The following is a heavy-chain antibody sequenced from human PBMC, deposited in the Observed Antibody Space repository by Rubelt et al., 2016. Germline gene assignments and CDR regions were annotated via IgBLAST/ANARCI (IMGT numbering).Heavy chain of an antibody. CDR1: GGSFSGYY. V-gene: IGHV4-34*01. D-gene: IGHD6-19*01. CDR3: ARIRVSSSGWYYNDY. J-gene: IGHJ4*02. CDR2: INHSGST. Sequence: QVQLQQWGAGLLKPSETLSLTCAVYGGSFSGYYWSWIRQPPGKGLEWIGEINHSGSTNYNPSPKSRGTIAVDTSKKQFSLKLSSVTAADTAVYYCARIRVSSSGWYYNDYWGQGTLVTVSS.